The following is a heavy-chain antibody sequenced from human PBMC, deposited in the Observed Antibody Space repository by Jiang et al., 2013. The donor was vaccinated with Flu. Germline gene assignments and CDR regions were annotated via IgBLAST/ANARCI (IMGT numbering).Heavy chain of an antibody. CDR1: GGSISSYY. D-gene: IGHD5-18*01. CDR2: IYYSGST. J-gene: IGHJ4*02. Sequence: GPGLVKPSETLSLTCTVSGGSISSYYWSWIRQPPGKGLEWIGYIYYSGSTNYNPSLKSRVTISVDTSKNQFSLKLSSVTAADTAVYYCARSHLDTAMDEFDYWGQGTLVTVSS. V-gene: IGHV4-59*08. CDR3: ARSHLDTAMDEFDY.